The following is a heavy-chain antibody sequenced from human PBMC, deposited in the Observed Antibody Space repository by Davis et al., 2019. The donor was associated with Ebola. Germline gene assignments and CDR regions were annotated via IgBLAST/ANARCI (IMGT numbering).Heavy chain of an antibody. CDR3: ARARYLVGATGFYMDV. D-gene: IGHD1-26*01. Sequence: PSETLSLTCAISGDSVSSNSAAWNWIRQSPSRGLEWLGRTYYRSKWYNDYAVSVKSRITINPDTSKNQFSLQLNSVIPEDTAVYYCARARYLVGATGFYMDVWGKGTTVTVSS. V-gene: IGHV6-1*01. CDR1: GDSVSSNSAA. CDR2: TYYRSKWYN. J-gene: IGHJ6*03.